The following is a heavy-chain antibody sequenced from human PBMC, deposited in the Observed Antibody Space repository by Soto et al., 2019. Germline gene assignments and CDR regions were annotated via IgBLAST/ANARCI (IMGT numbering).Heavy chain of an antibody. D-gene: IGHD4-4*01. J-gene: IGHJ4*02. CDR1: GGSISSGGYY. CDR2: IYYSGST. V-gene: IGHV4-31*03. CDR3: AAGDLFDTVTKNYFDY. Sequence: SETLSLTCTVSGGSISSGGYYWSWIRQHPGKGLEWIGYIYYSGSTYYNPSLKSRVTISVDTSKNQFSLKLSSVTAADTAVYYCAAGDLFDTVTKNYFDYWGQGTLVTVSS.